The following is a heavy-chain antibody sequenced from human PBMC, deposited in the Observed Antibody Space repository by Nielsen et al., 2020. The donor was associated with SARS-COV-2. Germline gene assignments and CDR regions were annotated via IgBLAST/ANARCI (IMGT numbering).Heavy chain of an antibody. CDR3: ARGGGSYDDY. Sequence: GGSLRLSCAASGFTFSSYSMSWIRQAPGKGLEWVSYISSSSSYTNYADSVKGRFTISRDNAKNSLYLQMNSLRAEDTAVYYCARGGGSYDDYWGQGTLVTVSS. CDR2: ISSSSSYT. CDR1: GFTFSSYS. V-gene: IGHV3-11*05. D-gene: IGHD1-26*01. J-gene: IGHJ4*02.